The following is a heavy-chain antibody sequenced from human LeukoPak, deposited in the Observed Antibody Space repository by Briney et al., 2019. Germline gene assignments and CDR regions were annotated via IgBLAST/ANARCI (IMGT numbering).Heavy chain of an antibody. CDR1: GGTFSSYA. Sequence: ASVKVSCKASGGTFSSYAISWVRQAPGQGLEWMGGIIPILGTANYAQKFQGRVTITTDESTSTAYMELSSLRSEDTAVYYCARDNGGSYYFDYWSQGTLVTVSS. CDR2: IIPILGTA. V-gene: IGHV1-69*05. CDR3: ARDNGGSYYFDY. D-gene: IGHD1-26*01. J-gene: IGHJ4*02.